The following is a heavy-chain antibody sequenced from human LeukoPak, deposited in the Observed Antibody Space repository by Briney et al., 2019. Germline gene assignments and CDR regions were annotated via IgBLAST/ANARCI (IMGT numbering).Heavy chain of an antibody. CDR3: ARWLYSGGWAIDY. CDR1: GFTFSSYS. D-gene: IGHD6-19*01. CDR2: ISSSSSYI. Sequence: GGSLRLSCAASGFTFSSYSMNWVRQTPGKGLEWVSSISSSSSYIYYADSLKGRFTISRDNAKNSLYLQMNSLRAEDTAVYYCARWLYSGGWAIDYWGQGTMVSVSS. J-gene: IGHJ4*02. V-gene: IGHV3-21*01.